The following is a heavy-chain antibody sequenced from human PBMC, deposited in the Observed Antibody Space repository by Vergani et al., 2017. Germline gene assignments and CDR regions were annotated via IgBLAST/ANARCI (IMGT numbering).Heavy chain of an antibody. CDR2: ISAYNGNT. CDR1: GYTFTSYG. CDR3: ARGDYGDPVGYYVIDV. Sequence: QVQLVHSGAEVKKPGASVKVSCKASGYTFTSYGISWVRQAPGQGLEWMGWISAYNGNTNYAQKLQVRVTMTTDTSTSTAYMERRSLRSDDTAVYYCARGDYGDPVGYYVIDVWGQGTTVTVSS. J-gene: IGHJ6*02. V-gene: IGHV1-18*01. D-gene: IGHD4-17*01.